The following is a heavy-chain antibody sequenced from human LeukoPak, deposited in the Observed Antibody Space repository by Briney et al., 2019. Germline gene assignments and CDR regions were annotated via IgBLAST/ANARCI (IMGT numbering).Heavy chain of an antibody. Sequence: GGSLRLSCAASGFTFSSYSMNWVRQAPGKGLEWVSSISSSSSYIYYADSVKGRFTISRDNSKNTLYLQMNSLRAEDTAVYYCARDRVGAEWPEYYDFWSGLDYWGQGTLVTVSS. J-gene: IGHJ4*02. V-gene: IGHV3-21*01. CDR3: ARDRVGAEWPEYYDFWSGLDY. CDR2: ISSSSSYI. CDR1: GFTFSSYS. D-gene: IGHD3-3*01.